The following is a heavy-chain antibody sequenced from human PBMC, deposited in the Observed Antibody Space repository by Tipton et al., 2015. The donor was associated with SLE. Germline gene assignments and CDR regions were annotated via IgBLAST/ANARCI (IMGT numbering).Heavy chain of an antibody. D-gene: IGHD4-17*01. CDR1: GGSVTRGSYY. CDR2: IYSSGST. CDR3: ARTPIFNDYGDYRSFDY. J-gene: IGHJ4*02. V-gene: IGHV4-61*02. Sequence: TLSLTCTVSGGSVTRGSYYWSWIRQPAGKGLEWIGRIYSSGSTKYSPSLKSRVTISVDRSKNQFSLKLSSVTSADTAVYYCARTPIFNDYGDYRSFDYWGQGILVTVSS.